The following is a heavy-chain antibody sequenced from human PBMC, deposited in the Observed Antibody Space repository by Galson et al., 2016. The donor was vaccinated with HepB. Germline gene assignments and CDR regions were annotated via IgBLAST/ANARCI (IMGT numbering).Heavy chain of an antibody. D-gene: IGHD3-16*01. J-gene: IGHJ3*02. Sequence: SLRLSCAASGFTFSSYSMNWVRQAPGKGLEWVSYISSGAIYYADSVKGRFTISRDNAKNSLCLQMNSLRDEDTAVYYCARDGGIPGAAFDIWGQGTMVTVSS. V-gene: IGHV3-48*02. CDR3: ARDGGIPGAAFDI. CDR1: GFTFSSYS. CDR2: ISSGAI.